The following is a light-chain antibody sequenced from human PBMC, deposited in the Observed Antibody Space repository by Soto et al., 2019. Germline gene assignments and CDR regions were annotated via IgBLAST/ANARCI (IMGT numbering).Light chain of an antibody. Sequence: EIVLTQSPATLSLSPGERATLSCRASQSVSSYLAWYQQKPGQAPRLLIYDASNTATGIPARFSGSGSGTDFTLTNSSLEPEDFAVYYCQQRSNWPPSFGPGTKVDIK. CDR1: QSVSSY. CDR2: DAS. CDR3: QQRSNWPPS. J-gene: IGKJ3*01. V-gene: IGKV3-11*01.